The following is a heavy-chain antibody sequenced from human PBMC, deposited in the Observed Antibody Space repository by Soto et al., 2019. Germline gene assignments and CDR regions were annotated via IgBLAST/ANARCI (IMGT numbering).Heavy chain of an antibody. CDR3: ARDPIGPGIFDY. CDR2: IWYDASNK. Sequence: QVQLVESGGGVVQPGRSLRLSCVASGFTFSSYGMHWVRQAPGKGLEWVAVIWYDASNKYYADSVKGRFTISRDNTKNTMYLQRNSLRAEDTAVYYCARDPIGPGIFDYWGQGTLVTVSS. V-gene: IGHV3-33*01. J-gene: IGHJ4*02. D-gene: IGHD1-26*01. CDR1: GFTFSSYG.